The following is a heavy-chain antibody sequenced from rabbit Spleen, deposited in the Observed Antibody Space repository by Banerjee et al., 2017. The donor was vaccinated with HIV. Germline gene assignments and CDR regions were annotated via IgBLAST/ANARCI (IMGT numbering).Heavy chain of an antibody. CDR1: GFDFSNYG. Sequence: QEQLVESGGGLVQPGGSLKLFCKASGFDFSNYGVNWVRQAPGKGLEWIGIIYAAKGSTDYASWVNGRFTISSDNAQSTVDLKMASLTAADTATYFCARAIVPWLGLTRLDLWGPGTLVTVS. CDR2: IYAAKGST. CDR3: ARAIVPWLGLTRLDL. J-gene: IGHJ3*01. D-gene: IGHD4-1*01. V-gene: IGHV1S47*01.